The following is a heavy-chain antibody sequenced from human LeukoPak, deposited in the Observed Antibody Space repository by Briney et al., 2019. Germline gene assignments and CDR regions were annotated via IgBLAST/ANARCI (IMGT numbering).Heavy chain of an antibody. CDR3: ARQVPAAVGGFEV. D-gene: IGHD2-2*01. V-gene: IGHV5-51*01. CDR2: IYPGDSDT. Sequence: GESLKISCKGSGYSFTSYWIGWVRQMPGKGLEWMGIIYPGDSDTRYSPSFQGQVTISAAKSISTAYLQWSSLKASDTAMYYCARQVPAAVGGFEVWGQGTLVTVSS. CDR1: GYSFTSYW. J-gene: IGHJ4*02.